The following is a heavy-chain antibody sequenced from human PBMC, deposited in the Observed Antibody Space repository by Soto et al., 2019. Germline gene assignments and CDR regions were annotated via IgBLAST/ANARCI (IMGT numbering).Heavy chain of an antibody. CDR2: ISKDGVSK. CDR3: SKASGSTSGWYGSGWGTLDH. D-gene: IGHD6-19*01. Sequence: QVQLVESGGDVVQPGRSLRLSCAASGFTFSGSGIHWVRQAPGKGLEWVAVISKDGVSKYYADSVKGRFTISRDNSMNTVYLQVNNLQTEDTAVYYCSKASGSTSGWYGSGWGTLDHWGQGALVTVSS. CDR1: GFTFSGSG. V-gene: IGHV3-30*18. J-gene: IGHJ4*02.